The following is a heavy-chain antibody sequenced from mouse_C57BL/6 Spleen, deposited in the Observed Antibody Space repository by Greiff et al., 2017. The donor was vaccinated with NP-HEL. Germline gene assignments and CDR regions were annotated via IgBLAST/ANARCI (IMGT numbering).Heavy chain of an antibody. D-gene: IGHD3-3*01. Sequence: VQLQQSGAELVRPGASVKLSCTASGFNIKDDYMHWVKQRPEQGLEWIGWIDPENGDTEYASQFQGKATITADTSSNTAYLQLSSLTSEDTAVYYCTTGDFGAMDYWGQGTSVTVSS. CDR1: GFNIKDDY. CDR2: IDPENGDT. J-gene: IGHJ4*01. CDR3: TTGDFGAMDY. V-gene: IGHV14-4*01.